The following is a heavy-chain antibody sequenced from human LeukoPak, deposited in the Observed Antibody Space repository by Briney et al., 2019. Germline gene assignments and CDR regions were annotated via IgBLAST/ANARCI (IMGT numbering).Heavy chain of an antibody. CDR1: GGSISSYY. D-gene: IGHD3-10*01. CDR2: IYTSGST. J-gene: IGHJ6*02. Sequence: SETLSLTCTVSGGSISSYYWSWIRQPAGKGLEWIGRIYTSGSTNYNPSLKSRVTMSVDTSKNQFSLKLSSVTAADTAVYYCARGLWFGESLPTSDVWGQGTTVTVSS. V-gene: IGHV4-4*07. CDR3: ARGLWFGESLPTSDV.